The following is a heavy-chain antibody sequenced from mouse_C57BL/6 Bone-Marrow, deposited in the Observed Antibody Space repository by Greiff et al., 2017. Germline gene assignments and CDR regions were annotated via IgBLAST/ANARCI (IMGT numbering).Heavy chain of an antibody. J-gene: IGHJ2*01. V-gene: IGHV1-39*01. D-gene: IGHD1-1*01. CDR2: INPNYGTT. CDR1: GYSFTDYN. Sequence: VQLQQSGPELVKPGASVKISCKASGYSFTDYNMNWVKQSNGKSLEWIGVINPNYGTTSYNQKFKGKATLTVDQSSSTAYMQLNSLTSEDAAVYYCARGGTTVVEYYFDYWGQGTTLTVSS. CDR3: ARGGTTVVEYYFDY.